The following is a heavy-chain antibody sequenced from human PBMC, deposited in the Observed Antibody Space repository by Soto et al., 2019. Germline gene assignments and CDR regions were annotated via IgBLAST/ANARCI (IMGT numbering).Heavy chain of an antibody. CDR1: GFTFSSYW. CDR2: INSDGSST. D-gene: IGHD3-10*01. V-gene: IGHV3-74*01. Sequence: PGGSLRLSCAASGFTFSSYWMHWVRQAPGKGLVWVSRINSDGSSTSYADSVKGRFTISRDNAKNTLYLQMNSLRAEDTAVYYCARVKLLWFGESYGMDVWGQGTTVTVSS. J-gene: IGHJ6*02. CDR3: ARVKLLWFGESYGMDV.